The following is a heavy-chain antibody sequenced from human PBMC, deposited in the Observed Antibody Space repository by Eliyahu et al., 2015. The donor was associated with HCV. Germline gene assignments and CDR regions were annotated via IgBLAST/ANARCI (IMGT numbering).Heavy chain of an antibody. CDR1: GFTFSSYA. V-gene: IGHV3-23*01. CDR2: ISGSGGST. CDR3: AKDPPSIAAAAMDAFDI. Sequence: EVQLLESGGGLVQPGGSLRLSCAASGFTFSSYAMSWVRQAPGKGLEWVSAISGSGGSTYYADSVKGRFTISRDNSKNTLYLQMNSLRAEDTAVYYCAKDPPSIAAAAMDAFDIWGQGTMVTVSS. D-gene: IGHD6-13*01. J-gene: IGHJ3*02.